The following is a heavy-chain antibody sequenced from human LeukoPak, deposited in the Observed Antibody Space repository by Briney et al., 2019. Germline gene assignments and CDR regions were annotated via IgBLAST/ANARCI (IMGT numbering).Heavy chain of an antibody. J-gene: IGHJ4*02. D-gene: IGHD3-22*01. CDR2: IYQSGST. Sequence: SETLSLTCTVSGYSISSGYYWGWIRQPPGKGLEWIGSIYQSGSTYYNPSLKSRVTISVDTSKNQFSLKLSSVTAADTAVYYCARRGSYYDSSGYYNYWGQGTLVTVSS. CDR3: ARRGSYYDSSGYYNY. CDR1: GYSISSGYY. V-gene: IGHV4-38-2*02.